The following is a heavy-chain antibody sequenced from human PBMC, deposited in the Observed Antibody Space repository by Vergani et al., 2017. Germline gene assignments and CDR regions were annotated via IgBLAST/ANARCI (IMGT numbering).Heavy chain of an antibody. V-gene: IGHV3-23*01. D-gene: IGHD2-21*01. Sequence: EVQLLESGGNLIQPGGSLRLSCGASGFTFSSYAMTWVRLAPGKGSQWVSAISGSGGNTFYTDSVKGRFTISRDNSKDTLYLQMNSLRVEDTAIYYCAKARDPNCKGGNCYSYYYGLDLWGQGTTVTVSS. J-gene: IGHJ6*02. CDR1: GFTFSSYA. CDR2: ISGSGGNT. CDR3: AKARDPNCKGGNCYSYYYGLDL.